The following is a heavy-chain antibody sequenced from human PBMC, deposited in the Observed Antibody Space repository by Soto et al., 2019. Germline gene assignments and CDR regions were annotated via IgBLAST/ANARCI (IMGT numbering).Heavy chain of an antibody. CDR2: INPNSGGT. J-gene: IGHJ4*02. V-gene: IGHV1-2*02. D-gene: IGHD2-8*01. CDR1: GYTFTGYY. CDR3: ARGSVLMVYAIDY. Sequence: ASVKVSCKASGYTFTGYYMHWVRQAPGQGLEWMGWINPNSGGTNYAQKFQGRVTMTRDTSISTAYMELSRLRSDDTAVYYCARGSVLMVYAIDYWGQGTLVTVSS.